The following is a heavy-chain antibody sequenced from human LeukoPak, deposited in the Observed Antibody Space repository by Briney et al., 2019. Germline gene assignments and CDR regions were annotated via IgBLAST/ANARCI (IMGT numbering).Heavy chain of an antibody. J-gene: IGHJ4*02. CDR2: IYYSGDT. D-gene: IGHD5-18*01. Sequence: SETLSLTCTVSGGSISSYYWTWIRQPPGRGLEWIGYIYYSGDTNYNPSLKSRVTMSVDTSKNQFSLKLSSVTAADTAVYYCARGRYSYGYAYWGQGTLVTVSS. CDR1: GGSISSYY. V-gene: IGHV4-59*12. CDR3: ARGRYSYGYAY.